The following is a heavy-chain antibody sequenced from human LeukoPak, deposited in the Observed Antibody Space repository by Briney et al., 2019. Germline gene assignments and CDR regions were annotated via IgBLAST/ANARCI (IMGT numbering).Heavy chain of an antibody. V-gene: IGHV3-21*01. J-gene: IGHJ4*02. CDR3: ARLPVPYYYDSSGYPPRSS. CDR2: ISISSYYI. CDR1: GFMFSNYS. Sequence: PGGSLRLSCATSGFMFSNYSMNWVRQAPGRGLEWVSSISISSYYIYYADSVKGRFTISRDNAKNSLYLQMNSLRAEDTAVYYCARLPVPYYYDSSGYPPRSSRGQGTLVTVSS. D-gene: IGHD3-22*01.